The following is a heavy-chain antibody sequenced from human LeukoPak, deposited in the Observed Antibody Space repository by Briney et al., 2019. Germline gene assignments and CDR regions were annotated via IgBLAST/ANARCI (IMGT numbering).Heavy chain of an antibody. CDR1: GFVVSTNY. J-gene: IGHJ5*02. CDR3: AKDGDSSSHWFDP. D-gene: IGHD6-6*01. Sequence: GGSLRLSCAASGFVVSTNYMTWVRQPPGKGLEWVSVIYKDGRTFYTDSVKGRFTISRDNSKNTVYLQMSSLRVEDTAVYYCAKDGDSSSHWFDPWGQGTLVTVSS. V-gene: IGHV3-53*01. CDR2: IYKDGRT.